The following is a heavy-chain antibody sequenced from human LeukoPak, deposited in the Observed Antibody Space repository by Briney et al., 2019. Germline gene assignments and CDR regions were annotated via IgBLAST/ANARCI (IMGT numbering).Heavy chain of an antibody. CDR3: ARGVISRGYFDY. Sequence: SVKVSCKASGGTFSSYAISWVRQAPGQGLEWMGGIIPIFGAANYAQKFQGRVTITADESTSTAYMELSSLRSEDTAVYYCARGVISRGYFDYWGQGTLVTVSS. CDR2: IIPIFGAA. D-gene: IGHD3-16*02. J-gene: IGHJ4*02. CDR1: GGTFSSYA. V-gene: IGHV1-69*13.